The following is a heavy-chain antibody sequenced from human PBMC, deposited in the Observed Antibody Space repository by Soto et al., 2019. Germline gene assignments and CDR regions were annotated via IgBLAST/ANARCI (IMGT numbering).Heavy chain of an antibody. D-gene: IGHD1-7*01. V-gene: IGHV4-59*01. CDR1: GDSLTHFY. Sequence: SETLSLTCTVSGDSLTHFYWTWIRQPPGKGLEWIGYVSYIGGTTYNPSLKSRVTISLDTSKTQFSINLSSVTAADTAVYYCARGGYNWNFFTFDDRGRRVLVTVSS. J-gene: IGHJ4*02. CDR3: ARGGYNWNFFTFDD. CDR2: VSYIGGT.